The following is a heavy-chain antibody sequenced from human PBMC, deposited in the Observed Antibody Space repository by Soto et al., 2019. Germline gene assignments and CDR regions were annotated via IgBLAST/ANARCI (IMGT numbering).Heavy chain of an antibody. J-gene: IGHJ4*02. D-gene: IGHD2-8*02. CDR2: IKSETDGGTT. CDR1: GFTFSNAW. Sequence: EVQLVESGGGLVKPGGSLRLSCAASGFTFSNAWMSWVRQAPGRGLEWVGRIKSETDGGTTDYAAPVKGRFTIPRADSKNTLYLQMTSLKTEDTAVYYCTTEVFFADGVSYRGTLWGQGTLVPVSS. V-gene: IGHV3-15*01. CDR3: TTEVFFADGVSYRGTL.